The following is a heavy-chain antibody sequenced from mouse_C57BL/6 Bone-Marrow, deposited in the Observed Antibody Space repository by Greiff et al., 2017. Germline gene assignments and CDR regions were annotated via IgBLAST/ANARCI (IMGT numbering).Heavy chain of an antibody. CDR3: ARVLSYYGSSSFAY. D-gene: IGHD1-1*01. CDR1: GFSLSTFGMG. J-gene: IGHJ3*01. CDR2: IWWDDAK. Sequence: QVTLKVSGPGILQPSPTLSLTCSFSGFSLSTFGMGVGWIRQPSGKGLEWLAHIWWDDAKYYNPALKSRPSISKDTSKNQVFLKIANGDTADTATYFCARVLSYYGSSSFAYWGQGTLVTVSA. V-gene: IGHV8-8*01.